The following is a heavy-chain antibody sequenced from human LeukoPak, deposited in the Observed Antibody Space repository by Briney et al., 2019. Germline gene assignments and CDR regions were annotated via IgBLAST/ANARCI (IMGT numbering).Heavy chain of an antibody. CDR1: GFSFSSYE. D-gene: IGHD2/OR15-2a*01. CDR2: ISSSGSTK. J-gene: IGHJ4*02. CDR3: ARAGNTRFDY. Sequence: GGSLRLSCAASGFSFSSYEMNWVRRAPGKGLEWVSYISSSGSTKYYADSVKGRFTMSRDNAKNSLYLQMNSLRAEDTAVYYCARAGNTRFDYWGQGTLVTVSS. V-gene: IGHV3-48*03.